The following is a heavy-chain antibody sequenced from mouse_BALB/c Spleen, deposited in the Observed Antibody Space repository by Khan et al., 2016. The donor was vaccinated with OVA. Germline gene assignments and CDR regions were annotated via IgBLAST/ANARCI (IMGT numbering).Heavy chain of an antibody. CDR3: ARAGYGGFAY. CDR2: IYPGSGYT. CDR1: GYTFTDFL. J-gene: IGHJ3*01. V-gene: IGHV1-81*01. Sequence: LQQSGPELVKPGASVRMSCNASGYTFTDFLISWVKQRAGQGLEWIGEIYPGSGYTYYNEKFKGKATLTSDRSSNTAYMELSSLTSADSAVYFCARAGYGGFAYWGQGTLVTVSA. D-gene: IGHD3-2*02.